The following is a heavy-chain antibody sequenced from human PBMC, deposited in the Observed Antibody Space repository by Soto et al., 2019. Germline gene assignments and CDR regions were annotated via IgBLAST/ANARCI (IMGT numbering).Heavy chain of an antibody. J-gene: IGHJ4*02. CDR2: ISGSGGST. CDR1: GFTFSSYA. V-gene: IGHV3-23*01. Sequence: EVQLLESGGDLVQPGGSLRLSCAASGFTFSSYAMSWVRQAPGKGLEWVSAISGSGGSTYYADSVKGRFTISRDNTKNTLYLQMNSLRVEDTAVNYCAKDRDYGDPKYWVQGTLVTVSS. CDR3: AKDRDYGDPKY. D-gene: IGHD4-17*01.